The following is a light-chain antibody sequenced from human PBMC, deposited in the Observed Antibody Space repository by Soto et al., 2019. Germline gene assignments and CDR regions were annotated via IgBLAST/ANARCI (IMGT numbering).Light chain of an antibody. Sequence: QTVVTQEPSFSVSPGGTVTLTCGLSSGSVSSSSYPSWYQQTPGHAPRTLIYNTNIRYYGVPDRFSGSILGNKAALTITGAQADDESDYYCLLSMSSGLLVFGGGTKLTVL. V-gene: IGLV8-61*01. CDR3: LLSMSSGLLV. CDR2: NTN. J-gene: IGLJ2*01. CDR1: SGSVSSSSY.